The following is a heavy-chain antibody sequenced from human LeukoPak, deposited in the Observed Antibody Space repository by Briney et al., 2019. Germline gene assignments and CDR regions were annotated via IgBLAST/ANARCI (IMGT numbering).Heavy chain of an antibody. V-gene: IGHV3-48*02. CDR1: GFTFSSYS. J-gene: IGHJ1*01. CDR3: LAVLQH. Sequence: GGSLRLSCTASGFTFSSYSMNWVRQAPGKGLERVSYVSSSSGTIYYADSVKGRFTISRDNAKNSLYLQMNSLRDEDTAVYYCLAVLQHWGQGTLVTVSS. CDR2: VSSSSGTI.